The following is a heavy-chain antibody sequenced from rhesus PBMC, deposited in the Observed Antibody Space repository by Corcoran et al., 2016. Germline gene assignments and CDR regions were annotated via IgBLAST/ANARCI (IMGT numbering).Heavy chain of an antibody. CDR2: INRGVGTT. J-gene: IGHJ4*01. Sequence: EVQLVETGGGLVQPGGSLKLSCAASGFNFSSYGMSWVRQAPGKSLEWFSAINRGVGTTKHSDSWTGRFTVSRDNSKYTRSLQMNSLRAEDTAVYYCAKDLLRYYSGSYYLDYWGQGVLVTVSS. V-gene: IGHV3S5*01. CDR1: GFNFSSYG. CDR3: AKDLLRYYSGSYYLDY. D-gene: IGHD3-16*01.